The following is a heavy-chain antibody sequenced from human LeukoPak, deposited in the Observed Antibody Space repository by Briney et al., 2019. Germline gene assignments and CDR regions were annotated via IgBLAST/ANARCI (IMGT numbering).Heavy chain of an antibody. J-gene: IGHJ4*02. CDR1: GGSISSSNW. D-gene: IGHD1-26*01. Sequence: SETLSLTCAVSGGSISSSNWWSWVRQPPGKGLEWIGEIYHSGSTNYNPSLKSRVTISVDKSKNQFSQKLSSVTAADTAVYYCARDPSGSYSFDYWGQGTLVTVSS. CDR2: IYHSGST. CDR3: ARDPSGSYSFDY. V-gene: IGHV4-4*02.